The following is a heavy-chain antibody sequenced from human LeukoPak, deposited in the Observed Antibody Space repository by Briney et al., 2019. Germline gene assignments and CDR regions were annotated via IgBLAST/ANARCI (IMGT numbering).Heavy chain of an antibody. CDR1: GGSFSGYY. D-gene: IGHD3-9*01. Sequence: SETLSLTCAVYGGSFSGYYWSWIRQPPGKGLEWMGEINHSGYTNYNPSLKSRVTMSVDTSKNQFSLKLSSVTAADTAVYYCARGRRYFDWLLDYWGQGTLVTVSS. CDR2: INHSGYT. J-gene: IGHJ4*02. V-gene: IGHV4-34*01. CDR3: ARGRRYFDWLLDY.